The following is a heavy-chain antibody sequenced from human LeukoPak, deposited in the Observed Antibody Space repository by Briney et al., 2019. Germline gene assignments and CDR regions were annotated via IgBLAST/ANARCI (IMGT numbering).Heavy chain of an antibody. J-gene: IGHJ4*02. Sequence: GGSLRLPCAASGFTFSNYAMSWVRQPPGKGLEWVSAIVGSGGSTYYADSVKGRFSNSRGNSKNTLFLQMNSLRVEDTALYYCAEWGDYDVLTGYYDSDFWGQGTLVTVSS. V-gene: IGHV3-23*01. CDR3: AEWGDYDVLTGYYDSDF. D-gene: IGHD3-9*01. CDR2: IVGSGGST. CDR1: GFTFSNYA.